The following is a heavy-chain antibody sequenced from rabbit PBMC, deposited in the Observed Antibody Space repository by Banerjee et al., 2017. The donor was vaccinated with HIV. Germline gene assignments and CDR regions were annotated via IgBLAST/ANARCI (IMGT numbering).Heavy chain of an antibody. D-gene: IGHD4-1*01. J-gene: IGHJ4*01. CDR2: IYAGKGST. CDR1: GFDFNSWF. V-gene: IGHV1S7*01. CDR3: ARIDPRYYTSGWDYFNL. Sequence: QSLEESGGDLVKPGASLTLTCKASGFDFNSWFMNWVRQAPGKGLEWIGIIYAGKGSTDYASWVNGRFTISSDNAQNTVDLQMNSLTAADTATYFCARIDPRYYTSGWDYFNLWGPGTLVTVS.